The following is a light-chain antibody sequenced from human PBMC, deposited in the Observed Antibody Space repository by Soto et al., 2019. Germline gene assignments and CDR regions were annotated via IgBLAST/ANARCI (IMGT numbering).Light chain of an antibody. CDR1: QSLVHSDGRTF. CDR2: QVS. Sequence: DIVLTQTPLSLPVTLGQPASISCRSSQSLVHSDGRTFLSWLQQRPGQPPRLLIYQVSARFSGVPDRFSGRGAGTDFTLRIRRVEAEDVGIYYCMQATQWGTFGQGTK. V-gene: IGKV2-24*01. J-gene: IGKJ2*01. CDR3: MQATQWGT.